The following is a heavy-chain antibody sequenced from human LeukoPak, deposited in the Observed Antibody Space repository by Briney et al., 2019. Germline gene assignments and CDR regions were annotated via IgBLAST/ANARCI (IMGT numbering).Heavy chain of an antibody. J-gene: IGHJ6*02. Sequence: GGSLRLSCAASGFTFSTYGMHWVRQAPGKGLEWVAIIWYDGSNKYYADSVKGRFTISRDNSKDTLYLQMNSLRAEDTAVYYCARESGGMDVWGQGTTVTVSS. CDR2: IWYDGSNK. D-gene: IGHD3-10*01. V-gene: IGHV3-33*01. CDR3: ARESGGMDV. CDR1: GFTFSTYG.